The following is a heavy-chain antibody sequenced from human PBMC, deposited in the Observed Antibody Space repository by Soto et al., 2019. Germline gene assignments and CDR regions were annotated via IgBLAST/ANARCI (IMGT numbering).Heavy chain of an antibody. D-gene: IGHD3-10*01. CDR1: GFTFSDYW. J-gene: IGHJ4*02. V-gene: IGHV3-7*05. CDR2: IKTDGSEK. CDR3: ASSMGRGGNDY. Sequence: EVQLVESGGGLVQPGGSLRLSCAASGFTFSDYWMSWVRQAPGEGLECVANIKTDGSEKYYVDPVKGRFTISRDNAKNSLYLQMNSLRAEDPAVYYCASSMGRGGNDYWGQGTLVAVSS.